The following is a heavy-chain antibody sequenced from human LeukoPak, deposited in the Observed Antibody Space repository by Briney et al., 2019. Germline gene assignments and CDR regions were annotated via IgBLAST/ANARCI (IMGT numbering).Heavy chain of an antibody. V-gene: IGHV4-38-2*01. J-gene: IGHJ4*02. CDR3: ARSGVLRIPIDY. CDR2: IYHSGST. D-gene: IGHD2/OR15-2a*01. CDR1: GYSISSGNY. Sequence: SETLSLTCAVSGYSISSGNYWGWIRQPPGSGLEWIGSIYHSGSTYYNPSLMSRVTISVDTSKNQFSLKLSSVTAADTAVYYCARSGVLRIPIDYWRQGALVTVSS.